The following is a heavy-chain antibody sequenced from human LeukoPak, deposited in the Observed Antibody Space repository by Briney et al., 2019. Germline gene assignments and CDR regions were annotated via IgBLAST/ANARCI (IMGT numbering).Heavy chain of an antibody. CDR3: ARPRAMTTGVGRYFDL. V-gene: IGHV3-23*01. CDR1: GFIFGDNW. D-gene: IGHD1-1*01. Sequence: GGSLTLSCVASGFIFGDNWMGWVRQAPGKGLEWVSAINGGGENTYYGDSVKGRFTISRDNSKNTLYPQMNSLRAEDTATYYCARPRAMTTGVGRYFDLWGRGTLVTVSS. CDR2: INGGGENT. J-gene: IGHJ2*01.